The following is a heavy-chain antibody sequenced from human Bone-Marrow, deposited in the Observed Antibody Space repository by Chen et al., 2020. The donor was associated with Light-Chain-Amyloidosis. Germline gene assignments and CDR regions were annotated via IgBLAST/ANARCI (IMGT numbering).Heavy chain of an antibody. CDR1: GGSFSGYY. CDR2: INHSGST. Sequence: QVQLQQWGAGLLKPSETLSLTCAVYGGSFSGYYWSWIRQPPGKGLEWIWEINHSGSTNYNPSLKSRVTISVDTSKNQCSLKLSSVTAADTAVYYCARGHSNVYSSSAQRRNWFDPWGQGTLVTVSS. D-gene: IGHD6-6*01. J-gene: IGHJ5*02. CDR3: ARGHSNVYSSSAQRRNWFDP. V-gene: IGHV4-34*01.